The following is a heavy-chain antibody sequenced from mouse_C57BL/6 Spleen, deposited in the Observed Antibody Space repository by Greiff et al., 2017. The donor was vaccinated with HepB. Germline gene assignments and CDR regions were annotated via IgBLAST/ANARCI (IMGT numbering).Heavy chain of an antibody. CDR1: GFTFSSYA. V-gene: IGHV5-9-1*02. J-gene: IGHJ1*03. D-gene: IGHD1-1*01. CDR2: ISSGGDYI. Sequence: EVQVVESGEGLVKPGGSLKLSCAASGFTFSSYAMSWVRQTPEKRLEWVAYISSGGDYIYYADTVKGRFTISRDNARNTLYLQMSSLKSEDTAMYYCTRGIYYYGSLWYFDVWGTGTTVTVSS. CDR3: TRGIYYYGSLWYFDV.